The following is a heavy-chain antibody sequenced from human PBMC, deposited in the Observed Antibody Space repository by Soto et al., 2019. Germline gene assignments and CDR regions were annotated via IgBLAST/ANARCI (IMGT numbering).Heavy chain of an antibody. CDR3: ASASYGGEFDY. CDR2: INAGNGNT. Sequence: QVQLVQSGAEEKKPGASVKVSCKASGYTFTSYAMHWVRQAPGQRLEWMGWINAGNGNTKYSRKFQGRVTINSETSASKAYMELSRLRSADTAVYYCASASYGGEFDYWGQGTLVTVSS. CDR1: GYTFTSYA. V-gene: IGHV1-3*05. D-gene: IGHD4-17*01. J-gene: IGHJ4*02.